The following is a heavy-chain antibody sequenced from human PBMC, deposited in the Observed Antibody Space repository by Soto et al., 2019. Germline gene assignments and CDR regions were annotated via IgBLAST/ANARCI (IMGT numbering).Heavy chain of an antibody. Sequence: SVKVSCKASGGTFSSYAISWVRQAPGQGLEWMGGIIPIFGTANYAQKFQGRVTITADESTSTAYMELSSLRSEDTAVYYCARDHFWSGRSHYGMDVWGQGTTVTVSS. D-gene: IGHD3-3*02. CDR1: GGTFSSYA. CDR3: ARDHFWSGRSHYGMDV. V-gene: IGHV1-69*13. J-gene: IGHJ6*02. CDR2: IIPIFGTA.